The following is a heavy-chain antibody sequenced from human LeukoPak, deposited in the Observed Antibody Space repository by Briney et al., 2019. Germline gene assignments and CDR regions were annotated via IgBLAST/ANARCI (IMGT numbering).Heavy chain of an antibody. V-gene: IGHV3-48*03. CDR3: ARETNDYVWGSLGYFDY. CDR1: GFTFSSYE. J-gene: IGHJ4*02. D-gene: IGHD3-16*01. Sequence: GGSLRLSCAASGFTFSSYEMNWVRQAPGKGLEWVSYISSSGSTIYYADSVKGRFTISRDNAKNSLYLQMNSLRAEDTAVYYCARETNDYVWGSLGYFDYWGQGTLVTVSS. CDR2: ISSSGSTI.